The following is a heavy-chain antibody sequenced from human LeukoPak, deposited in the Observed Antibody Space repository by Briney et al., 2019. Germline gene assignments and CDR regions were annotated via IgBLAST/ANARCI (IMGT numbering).Heavy chain of an antibody. Sequence: GGSLRLSCAASGFTFSDYWIHWVRQAPGKGLVWVSRINTDGSITNYADSVEGRFSISRDNAKNTLYLQMSSLRAEDTAVYYCARDRGPRTGFMVREAYDYWGQGTLVTVSS. J-gene: IGHJ4*02. D-gene: IGHD3-10*01. CDR3: ARDRGPRTGFMVREAYDY. CDR1: GFTFSDYW. CDR2: INTDGSIT. V-gene: IGHV3-74*01.